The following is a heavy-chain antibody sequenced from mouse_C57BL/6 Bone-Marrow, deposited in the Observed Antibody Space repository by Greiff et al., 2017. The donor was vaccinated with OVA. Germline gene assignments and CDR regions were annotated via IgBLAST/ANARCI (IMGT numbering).Heavy chain of an antibody. V-gene: IGHV1-78*01. CDR2: VYPRDGST. CDR3: ARYGPYYFDY. CDR1: GYTFTDHT. D-gene: IGHD1-2*01. J-gene: IGHJ2*01. Sequence: QVQLQQSDVELVKPGASVKISCKVSGYTFTDHTIHWMKQRPEQGLEWIGYVYPRDGSTKYTEKFKGKATLTADKSYSTACMQLNSLTSEDSAVDFCARYGPYYFDYWGRGTTLTVAS.